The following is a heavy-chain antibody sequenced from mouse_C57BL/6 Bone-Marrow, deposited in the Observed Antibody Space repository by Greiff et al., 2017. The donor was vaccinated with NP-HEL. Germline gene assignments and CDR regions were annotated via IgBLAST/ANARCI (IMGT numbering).Heavy chain of an antibody. J-gene: IGHJ2*01. V-gene: IGHV1-50*01. CDR1: GSTFTSYW. D-gene: IGHD1-1*01. CDR2: IDPSDSYT. CDR3: ARDYGSPYYFDY. Sequence: QVQLQQPGAELVKPGASVKLSCKASGSTFTSYWMQWVKQRPGQGLEWIGEIDPSDSYTNYNQKFKGKATLTVDTSSSTAYMQLSSLTSEDSAVYYCARDYGSPYYFDYWGQGTTLTVSS.